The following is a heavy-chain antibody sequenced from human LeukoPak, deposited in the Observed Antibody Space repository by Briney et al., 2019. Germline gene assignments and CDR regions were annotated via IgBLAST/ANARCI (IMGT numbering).Heavy chain of an antibody. CDR2: ISSGGST. J-gene: IGHJ4*02. Sequence: SETLSLTCTVSGDSISGYYWSWIRQPPGKGLEWIGSISSGGSTNYNPSLKSPVTVLVDTSKNQFSLKLSSVTAADTALYYCARQGYSSSWYYFDYWGQGTLVTVSS. CDR3: ARQGYSSSWYYFDY. V-gene: IGHV4-59*08. CDR1: GDSISGYY. D-gene: IGHD6-13*01.